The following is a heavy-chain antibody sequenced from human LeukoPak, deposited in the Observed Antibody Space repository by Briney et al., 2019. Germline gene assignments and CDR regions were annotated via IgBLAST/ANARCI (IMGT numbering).Heavy chain of an antibody. CDR2: ISSSSSTI. CDR3: ARDGNYDFWSGYSQYFDY. Sequence: GGSLRLSCAASGFTFSSYSMNWVRQAPGKGLEWVSYISSSSSTIYYADSVEGRFTISRDNAKNSLYLQMNSLRAEDTAVYYCARDGNYDFWSGYSQYFDYWGQGTLVTVSS. J-gene: IGHJ4*02. D-gene: IGHD3-3*01. V-gene: IGHV3-48*01. CDR1: GFTFSSYS.